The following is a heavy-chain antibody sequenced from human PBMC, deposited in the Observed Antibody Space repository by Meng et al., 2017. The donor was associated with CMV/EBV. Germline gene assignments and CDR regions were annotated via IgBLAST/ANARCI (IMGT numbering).Heavy chain of an antibody. D-gene: IGHD1-26*01. CDR1: GFTFSSYA. CDR3: AKDNGSYPFDY. J-gene: IGHJ4*02. Sequence: GESLKISCAASGFTFSSYAMSRVRQAPGKGLEWVSVIYSGGSSTYCADSVKGRFTISRDNSRNTLYLQMNSLRAEDTAVYYCAKDNGSYPFDYWGQGTLVTVSS. CDR2: IYSGGSST. V-gene: IGHV3-23*03.